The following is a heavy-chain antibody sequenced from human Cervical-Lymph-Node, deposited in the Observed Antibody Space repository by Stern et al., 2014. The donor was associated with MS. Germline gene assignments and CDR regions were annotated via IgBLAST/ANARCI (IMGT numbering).Heavy chain of an antibody. CDR3: ARDLGVGPTVS. D-gene: IGHD1-26*01. J-gene: IGHJ5*02. CDR1: GDTFNTSG. CDR2: LIPVFGTT. V-gene: IGHV1-69*06. Sequence: QVQLVQSGAEVKKPGSSVKVSCKTSGDTFNTSGISWVRQAPGQGLEWMGGLIPVFGTTNYARKFQGRLTVTADKSTSTVYMALSSLRSEDTAVYYCARDLGVGPTVSWGQGTRVTVSS.